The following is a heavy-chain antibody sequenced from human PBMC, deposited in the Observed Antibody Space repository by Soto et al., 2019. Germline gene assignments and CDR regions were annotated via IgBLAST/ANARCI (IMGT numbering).Heavy chain of an antibody. Sequence: EVQLLESGGGLVQPGGSLRLSCAASGLTFSSYAMSWVRQAPGKGLEWVSGISGGGGSTYYADSVKGRFTVSRDNSKNTLYLQMNSLRAEDTATYHCAKVRPGLAVAGYFDYWGQGTLVSVSS. D-gene: IGHD6-19*01. V-gene: IGHV3-23*01. CDR2: ISGGGGST. CDR3: AKVRPGLAVAGYFDY. J-gene: IGHJ4*02. CDR1: GLTFSSYA.